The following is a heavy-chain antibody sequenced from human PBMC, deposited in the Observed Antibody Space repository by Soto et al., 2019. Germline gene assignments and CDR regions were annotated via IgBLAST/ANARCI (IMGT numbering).Heavy chain of an antibody. J-gene: IGHJ6*02. CDR2: IYSNGGT. CDR1: GDSIGTYN. V-gene: IGHV4-59*08. Sequence: QVQLQASGPGLVKPSDTLSLTCTVSGDSIGTYNWGWIRQPPGKRLEWIGYIYSNGGTSYNPALKSRVTISADTSTKQFSLRLSSVTAADTAVYYCVRQGIGALHGRVDGWGQGTTVNVSS. D-gene: IGHD1-26*01. CDR3: VRQGIGALHGRVDG.